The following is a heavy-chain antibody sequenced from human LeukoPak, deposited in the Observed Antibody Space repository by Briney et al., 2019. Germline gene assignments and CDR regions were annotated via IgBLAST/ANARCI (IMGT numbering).Heavy chain of an antibody. CDR2: ISTGSGTI. J-gene: IGHJ4*02. Sequence: GGSLRLSCAASGFTFSTYSMNWVRQAPGKGLEWVPYISTGSGTIYYTDSVKGRFTISRDNAKNSLYLQMNSLRDEDTAVYYCARDRGGYEFFDFRGQGTLVTVSS. D-gene: IGHD5-12*01. V-gene: IGHV3-48*02. CDR1: GFTFSTYS. CDR3: ARDRGGYEFFDF.